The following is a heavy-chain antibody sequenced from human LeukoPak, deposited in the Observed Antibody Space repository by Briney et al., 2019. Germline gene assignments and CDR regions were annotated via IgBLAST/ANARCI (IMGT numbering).Heavy chain of an antibody. V-gene: IGHV3-15*01. D-gene: IGHD1-26*01. CDR1: GFTFTNAY. CDR3: TISPYSGTYYGHY. Sequence: GGSLRLSCAASGFTFTNAYMSWVRQAPGKGLEWVGRIKSKTDGGTTDYAAPVKGRFTISRDDSENTLYLQMNSLKTEDTAVYYCTISPYSGTYYGHYWGQGTLVTVSS. J-gene: IGHJ4*02. CDR2: IKSKTDGGTT.